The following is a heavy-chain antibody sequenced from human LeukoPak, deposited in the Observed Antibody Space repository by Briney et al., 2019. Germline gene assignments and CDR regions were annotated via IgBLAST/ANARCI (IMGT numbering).Heavy chain of an antibody. Sequence: PGGSLRLSCAASGFTFSSYAMHWVRQGPGKGLEWVAVVSYDGSNKYYADSVKGRFTISRDNSKNTLYLQMNSLRAEDTAVYYCARDPLNYWGQGTLVTVSS. V-gene: IGHV3-30-3*01. CDR3: ARDPLNY. J-gene: IGHJ4*02. CDR2: VSYDGSNK. CDR1: GFTFSSYA.